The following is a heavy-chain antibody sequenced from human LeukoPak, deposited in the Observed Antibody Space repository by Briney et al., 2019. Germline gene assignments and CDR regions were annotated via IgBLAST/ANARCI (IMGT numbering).Heavy chain of an antibody. Sequence: GGSLRLSCAASGFSFSRYDIHWVRQAPGKGLEWVAFIRYDGSNKNYADSVKSRFTISRDNFMSTVYLQMNSLRAEDTAVYYCAKDRQTITIFGVVNTPRANFDYWGQGTLVTVSS. D-gene: IGHD3-3*01. CDR2: IRYDGSNK. J-gene: IGHJ4*02. CDR1: GFSFSRYD. V-gene: IGHV3-30*02. CDR3: AKDRQTITIFGVVNTPRANFDY.